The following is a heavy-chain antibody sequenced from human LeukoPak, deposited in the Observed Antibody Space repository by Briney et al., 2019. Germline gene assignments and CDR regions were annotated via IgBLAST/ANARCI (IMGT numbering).Heavy chain of an antibody. D-gene: IGHD4-17*01. CDR1: GYSFTSYG. V-gene: IGHV1-18*01. CDR3: AGLTTVTTSYAFDI. J-gene: IGHJ3*02. CDR2: ISAYNGNT. Sequence: ASVKVSCKASGYSFTSYGISWVRQAPGQGLEWMGWISAYNGNTNYAQKLQGRVTMTTDTSTSTAYMELRSLRSDDTAVYYCAGLTTVTTSYAFDIWGQGTMVTVSS.